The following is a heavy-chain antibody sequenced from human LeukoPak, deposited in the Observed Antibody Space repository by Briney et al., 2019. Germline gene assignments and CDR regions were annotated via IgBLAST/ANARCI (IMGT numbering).Heavy chain of an antibody. CDR2: IWYDGSDK. Sequence: PGGSLRLSCAASGFTFSNYGMHWVRQAPGKGLEWVAVIWYDGSDKYHADPVKGRFTISRDNSKNTLYLQMNSLRVEDMAVYYCARPVVLGAYLRGAYYFDSWGQGTLVTVSS. V-gene: IGHV3-33*01. CDR3: ARPVVLGAYLRGAYYFDS. D-gene: IGHD3-16*01. CDR1: GFTFSNYG. J-gene: IGHJ4*02.